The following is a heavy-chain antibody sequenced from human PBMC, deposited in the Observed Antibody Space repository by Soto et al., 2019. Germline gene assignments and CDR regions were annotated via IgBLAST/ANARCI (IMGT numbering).Heavy chain of an antibody. D-gene: IGHD2-15*01. CDR2: ISGSGGST. V-gene: IGHV3-23*01. CDR1: GFTFSSYA. Sequence: EVQLLESGGGLVQPGGSLRLSCAASGFTFSSYAMSWVRQAPGKGLEWVSAISGSGGSTYYADSVKGRFTISRDNSKNTLYLQMNSLRAEDTAVYYCAKGQIGYCSGGSCYSYYYYGMDVWGQGTTVTVS. J-gene: IGHJ6*02. CDR3: AKGQIGYCSGGSCYSYYYYGMDV.